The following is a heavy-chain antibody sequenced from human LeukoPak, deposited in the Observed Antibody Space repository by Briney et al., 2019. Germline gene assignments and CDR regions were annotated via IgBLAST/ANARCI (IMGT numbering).Heavy chain of an antibody. J-gene: IGHJ4*02. D-gene: IGHD3-3*01. Sequence: GGSLRLSCAASGFTFSNAWMSWVRHAPGKGPEWVGRIKSKTDGGTTDYAAPVKGRFTISRDDSKNTMYLQMNSLKTEDSAVYYCTTVGGYYDFWSGRSYWGQGTLVTVSS. CDR1: GFTFSNAW. CDR2: IKSKTDGGTT. CDR3: TTVGGYYDFWSGRSY. V-gene: IGHV3-15*01.